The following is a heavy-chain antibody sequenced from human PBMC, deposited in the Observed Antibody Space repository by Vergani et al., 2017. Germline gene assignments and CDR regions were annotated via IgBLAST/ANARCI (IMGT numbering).Heavy chain of an antibody. CDR1: GGSISSYY. CDR3: ARWAYFEWIAGVGGPHDAVDI. V-gene: IGHV4-59*01. Sequence: QVQLQESGPGLVKPSETLSLTCTVSGGSISSYYWSWIRQPPGKGLEWIGYIYYSGSTNYNPSLKSRVTISVDTSKNQFSLKLSSVTAADTAVYYCARWAYFEWIAGVGGPHDAVDIWGQGTMVTVSS. J-gene: IGHJ3*02. D-gene: IGHD3-9*01. CDR2: IYYSGST.